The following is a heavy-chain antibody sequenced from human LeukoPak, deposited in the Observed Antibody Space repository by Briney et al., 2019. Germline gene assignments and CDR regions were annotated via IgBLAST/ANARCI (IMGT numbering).Heavy chain of an antibody. CDR3: ARVPYYDSSGYSYEPCDY. J-gene: IGHJ4*02. Sequence: GASVKVSCKASGYTFTSYDINWVRQATGQGLEWMGWMNPNSGNTGYAQKFQGRVTMTRNTSISTAYMELSSLRSEDTAVYYCARVPYYDSSGYSYEPCDYWGQGTLVTVSS. D-gene: IGHD3-22*01. V-gene: IGHV1-8*01. CDR2: MNPNSGNT. CDR1: GYTFTSYD.